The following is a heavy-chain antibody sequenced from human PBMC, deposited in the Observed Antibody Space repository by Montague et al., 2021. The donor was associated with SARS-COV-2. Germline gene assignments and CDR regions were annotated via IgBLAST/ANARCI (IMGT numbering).Heavy chain of an antibody. CDR3: AREPDYGDYFDY. J-gene: IGHJ4*02. V-gene: IGHV4-59*02. CDR2: IYDSGST. D-gene: IGHD4-17*01. CDR1: GSSVRSYY. Sequence: SETLSLTCIVSGSSVRSYYWSWIRQPPGKGLEWIGYIYDSGSTNYNPSLKSRVTISVDTSKNQFSLKLSSVTAADTAVYYCAREPDYGDYFDYWGQGTLVTVSS.